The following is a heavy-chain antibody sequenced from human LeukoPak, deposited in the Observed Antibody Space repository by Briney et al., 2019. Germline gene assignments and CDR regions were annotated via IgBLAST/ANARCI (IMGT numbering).Heavy chain of an antibody. J-gene: IGHJ4*02. D-gene: IGHD2-8*01. CDR2: IWYDGSNK. Sequence: GGSLRLSCAASGFTFSRYGMHWVRQAPGKGLEWAAMIWYDGSNKNYADSVKGRFTISRDNSKNTLYLQMNSLSHEDTAVYYCARDLGYCTNGVCHTRFDYWGQGTLVAVSS. CDR3: ARDLGYCTNGVCHTRFDY. V-gene: IGHV3-33*01. CDR1: GFTFSRYG.